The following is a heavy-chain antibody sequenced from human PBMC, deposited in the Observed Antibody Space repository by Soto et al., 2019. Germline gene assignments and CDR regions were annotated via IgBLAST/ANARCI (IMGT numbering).Heavy chain of an antibody. V-gene: IGHV3-7*01. CDR3: TRGRLSS. CDR1: GFTFSTYW. D-gene: IGHD6-25*01. CDR2: IKEDGSEK. J-gene: IGHJ5*02. Sequence: EVQLVDSGGGLVPPGGSLRLSCAASGFTFSTYWMSWIRQAPGKGLEWVANIKEDGSEKYYVDSVKGRFTISRDNARNSLFLQMNSLRADDTAVYDCTRGRLSSWGQGTLVTVSS.